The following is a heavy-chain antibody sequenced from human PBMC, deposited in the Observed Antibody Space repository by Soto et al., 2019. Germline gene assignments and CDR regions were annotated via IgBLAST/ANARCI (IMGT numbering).Heavy chain of an antibody. D-gene: IGHD2-2*03. Sequence: SETLSLTCTVSGGSVSINSYSWGLIRQSPXKXXEWIGTIYSSENNQYKTYLLPRVTISVDKSKNEFSMRLSSVTEEHTAVYYCARLNGYCVSTNCHGYYGMDVWGQGTTVTVSS. J-gene: IGHJ6*02. CDR1: GGSVSINSYS. V-gene: IGHV4-39*01. CDR3: ARLNGYCVSTNCHGYYGMDV. CDR2: IYSSENN.